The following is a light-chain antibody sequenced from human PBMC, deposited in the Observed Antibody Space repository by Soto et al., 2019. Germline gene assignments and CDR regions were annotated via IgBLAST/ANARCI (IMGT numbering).Light chain of an antibody. J-gene: IGLJ1*01. CDR2: GNN. CDR3: ATWDDSLNGYV. CDR1: NSNVGSST. V-gene: IGLV1-44*01. Sequence: QSVLTQPPSESGTPGQRVTISCSGSNSNVGSSTVHWYQHLPGTAPKLLIYGNNQRPSGVPDRFSGSTSGTSASLAISGLRSEDESDYYCATWDDSLNGYVFGTGTKVTVL.